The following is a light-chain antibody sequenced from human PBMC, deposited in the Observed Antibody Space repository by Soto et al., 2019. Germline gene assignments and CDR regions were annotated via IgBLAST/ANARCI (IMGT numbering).Light chain of an antibody. J-gene: IGLJ3*02. V-gene: IGLV2-14*01. CDR3: ISHSSSYTLGV. CDR2: EVS. CDR1: SSDVGDYNY. Sequence: QSALTQPASVSGSPGQSITISCTGTSSDVGDYNYVSWYQQHPGKAPKLLIYEVSNRPSGVSNRFSGSKSGNTASLTISGLQADDEADYYCISHSSSYTLGVFGGGTKLTVL.